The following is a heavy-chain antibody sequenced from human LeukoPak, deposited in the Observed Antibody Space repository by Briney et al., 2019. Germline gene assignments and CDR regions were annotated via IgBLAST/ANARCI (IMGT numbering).Heavy chain of an antibody. V-gene: IGHV4-59*01. J-gene: IGHJ5*02. CDR1: GGSISSYY. CDR2: IYYSGST. D-gene: IGHD4-17*01. Sequence: PSETLSLTCTVSGGSISSYYWSWIRQPPGKGLEWIGYIYYSGSTNYNPSLKSRVTISVDTSKNQFSLKLSSVTAADTAVYYCARDAGEGFDPWGQGTLVTVSS. CDR3: ARDAGEGFDP.